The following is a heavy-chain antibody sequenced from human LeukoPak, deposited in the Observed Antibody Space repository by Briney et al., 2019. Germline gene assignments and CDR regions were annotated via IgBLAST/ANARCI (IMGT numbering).Heavy chain of an antibody. CDR3: AASTSYGYFDY. V-gene: IGHV1-2*02. CDR1: GYTFTGYF. Sequence: ASVKVSCKASGYTFTGYFIHWVRQAPGQGLEWMGWIIPNSGGTNYAQKFQGRVTMTRDTSISTAYMGLSRLRSDDTAVYYCAASTSYGYFDYWGQGTLVTVSS. J-gene: IGHJ4*02. D-gene: IGHD5-18*01. CDR2: IIPNSGGT.